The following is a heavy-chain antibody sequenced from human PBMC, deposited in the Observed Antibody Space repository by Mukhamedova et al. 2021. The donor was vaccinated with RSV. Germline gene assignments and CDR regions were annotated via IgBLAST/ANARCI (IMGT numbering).Heavy chain of an antibody. D-gene: IGHD3-16*01. V-gene: IGHV3-30*04. J-gene: IGHJ4*02. CDR3: ARPLLKIRGDGGLDF. CDR2: ISHDGSNK. Sequence: GLEWVAVISHDGSNKYYAESVKGRFTVSRDNSKKTLYVEMNSLRPEDTAVYYCARPLLKIRGDGGLDFGGRGT.